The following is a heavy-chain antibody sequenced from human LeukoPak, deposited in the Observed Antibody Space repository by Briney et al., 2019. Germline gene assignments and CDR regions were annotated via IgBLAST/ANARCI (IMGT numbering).Heavy chain of an antibody. CDR1: GGSISSSDYY. V-gene: IGHV4-39*01. CDR3: ASHRRYTTGSEEFDS. J-gene: IGHJ4*02. D-gene: IGHD2/OR15-2a*01. Sequence: SETLSLTCTVSGGSISSSDYYGAWIRQTPGKGLEWIGSIYYGGNTFYHPSFKSRVTMSVDTSRNRFSLRLCSVTAEDTAVYYCASHRRYTTGSEEFDSWGRGALVTVSS. CDR2: IYYGGNT.